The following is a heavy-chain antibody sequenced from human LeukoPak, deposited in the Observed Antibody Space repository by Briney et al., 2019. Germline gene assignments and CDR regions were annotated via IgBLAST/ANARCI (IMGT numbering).Heavy chain of an antibody. CDR2: ISGSGGRT. CDR3: AKDGSWGSSYYFDY. J-gene: IGHJ4*02. D-gene: IGHD6-6*01. V-gene: IGHV3-23*01. CDR1: GFTFSSYA. Sequence: GGSLRLSCAASGFTFSSYAMSWVRQAPGKGLEWVSAISGSGGRTYYADSVKGRFTISRDNSKNTLYLQMNSLRAEDTAVYYCAKDGSWGSSYYFDYWGQGTLVTVSS.